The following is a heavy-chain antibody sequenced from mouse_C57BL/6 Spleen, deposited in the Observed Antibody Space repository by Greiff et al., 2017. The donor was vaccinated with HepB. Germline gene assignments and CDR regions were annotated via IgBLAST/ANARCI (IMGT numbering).Heavy chain of an antibody. J-gene: IGHJ4*01. V-gene: IGHV1-42*01. CDR1: GYSFTGYY. Sequence: VHVKQSGPELVKPGASVKISCKASGYSFTGYYMNWVKQSPEKSLEWIGEINPSTGGTTYNQKFKAKATLTVDKSSSTAYMQLKSLTSEDSAVYYCARSTLGDYAMDYWGQGTSVTVSS. CDR2: INPSTGGT. CDR3: ARSTLGDYAMDY.